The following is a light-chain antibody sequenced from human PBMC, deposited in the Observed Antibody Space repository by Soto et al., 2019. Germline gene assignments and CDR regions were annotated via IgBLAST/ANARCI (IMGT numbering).Light chain of an antibody. V-gene: IGKV3-20*01. Sequence: IVLTQSPSTLSFSPGETATLSCRASDSVASNYLAWYQQKPGQAPRLLVYGASTRATGIPDRFSGSGSGPDFTLSITRLQPEDCAVYFCQQYGSSPWTSGQGTKVDIK. J-gene: IGKJ1*01. CDR2: GAS. CDR3: QQYGSSPWT. CDR1: DSVASNY.